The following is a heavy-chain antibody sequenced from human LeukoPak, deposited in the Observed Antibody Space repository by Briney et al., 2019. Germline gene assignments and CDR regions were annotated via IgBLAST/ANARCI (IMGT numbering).Heavy chain of an antibody. CDR3: EAIDSGYDYYFDY. D-gene: IGHD5-12*01. Sequence: SETLSLTCTVSGGSISSYYWSWIRQPAGKGLEWIGRIYTSGSTNYNPSLKSRVTMSVDTPKNQFSLKLSSVTAADTAVYYCEAIDSGYDYYFDYWGQGTLVTVSS. CDR2: IYTSGST. J-gene: IGHJ4*02. CDR1: GGSISSYY. V-gene: IGHV4-4*07.